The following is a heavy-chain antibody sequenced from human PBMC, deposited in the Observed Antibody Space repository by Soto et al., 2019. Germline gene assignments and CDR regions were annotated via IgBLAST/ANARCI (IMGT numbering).Heavy chain of an antibody. CDR3: ARSQGSSTSLEIYYYYYCGMDV. V-gene: IGHV1-69*01. CDR2: IIPISDTT. D-gene: IGHD2-2*01. Sequence: QVQMVQSGAEVKKPGSSVKVSCKASGGTFSSYAISWVRQAPGQGLEWMGGIIPISDTTHYAQKFQGRVTITADEYTSTAYMELSSLRSEDTAVYYCARSQGSSTSLEIYYYYYCGMDVWGQGTTVTVSS. J-gene: IGHJ6*02. CDR1: GGTFSSYA.